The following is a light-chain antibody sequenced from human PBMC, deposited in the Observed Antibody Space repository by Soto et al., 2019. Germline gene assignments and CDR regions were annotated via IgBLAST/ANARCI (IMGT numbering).Light chain of an antibody. CDR1: QSISIW. CDR2: KTS. J-gene: IGKJ1*01. V-gene: IGKV1-5*03. Sequence: DIHMTQSPSTLSASVGDRVTITCRASQSISIWLAWYQQKPGKAPNLLIYKTSSLETGVPSSFSGSGSGTEFTLTISSLQPDDFPTYYCQHYNDYSWTFGQGTKVDVK. CDR3: QHYNDYSWT.